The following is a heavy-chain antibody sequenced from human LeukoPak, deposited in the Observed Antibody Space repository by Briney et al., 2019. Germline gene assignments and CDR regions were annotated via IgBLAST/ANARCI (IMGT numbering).Heavy chain of an antibody. V-gene: IGHV3-21*01. D-gene: IGHD1-26*01. CDR2: ISSSSSYI. CDR3: ARDLNSSGSLDY. J-gene: IGHJ4*02. CDR1: GFTFSSYS. Sequence: GGSLRLSCAASGFTFSSYSMNWVRQAPGKGLEWASSISSSSSYIYYADSVKGRFTISRDNAKNSLYLQMNSLRAEDTAVYYCARDLNSSGSLDYWGQGTLVTVSS.